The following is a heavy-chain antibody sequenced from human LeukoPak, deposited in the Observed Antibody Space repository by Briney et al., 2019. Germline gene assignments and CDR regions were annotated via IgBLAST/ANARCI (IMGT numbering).Heavy chain of an antibody. D-gene: IGHD3-10*01. V-gene: IGHV4-38-2*02. Sequence: SETLSLTCTVSGYSVRSDYYWGWIRQPPGKGLEWIGDIYQTGSTYYNPSLTSRVTISLDTSKNQFSLKLSSVTAADTAVYYCARDVSITMIRGVTFDYWGQGALVTVSS. CDR2: IYQTGST. CDR3: ARDVSITMIRGVTFDY. CDR1: GYSVRSDYY. J-gene: IGHJ4*02.